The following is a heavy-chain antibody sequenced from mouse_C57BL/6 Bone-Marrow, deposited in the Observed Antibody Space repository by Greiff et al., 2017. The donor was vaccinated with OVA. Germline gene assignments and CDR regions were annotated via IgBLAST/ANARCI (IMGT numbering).Heavy chain of an antibody. J-gene: IGHJ2*01. Sequence: EVQLVESGGGLVKPGGSLKLSCAASGFTFSSYAMSWVRQTPEKRLEWVATISAGGSYTYYPDNVKGRFTISRDSAKNNLYLQMSHLKSEDTAMYYCARKCGYGNYGYWGQGTTLTVSS. V-gene: IGHV5-4*01. CDR3: ARKCGYGNYGY. CDR2: ISAGGSYT. CDR1: GFTFSSYA. D-gene: IGHD2-10*02.